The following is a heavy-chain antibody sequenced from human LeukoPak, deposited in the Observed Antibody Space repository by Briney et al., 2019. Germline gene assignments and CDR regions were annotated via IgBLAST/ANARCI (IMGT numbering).Heavy chain of an antibody. V-gene: IGHV1-69*04. J-gene: IGHJ4*02. D-gene: IGHD5-12*01. CDR3: ARNRGGYSGYDLAY. CDR1: GGTFSSYA. Sequence: SVKVSCKASGGTFSSYAISWVRQAPGQGLEWMGRIIPILGIANYVQRFQGRVTITAHKSTSTAYMELSSLRSEDTAVYYCARNRGGYSGYDLAYWGQGTLVTVSS. CDR2: IIPILGIA.